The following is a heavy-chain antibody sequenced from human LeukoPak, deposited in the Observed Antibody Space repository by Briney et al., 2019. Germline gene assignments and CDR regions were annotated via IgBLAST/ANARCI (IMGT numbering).Heavy chain of an antibody. V-gene: IGHV3-53*01. D-gene: IGHD3-10*01. CDR3: ARGRGITEDAFDI. CDR2: IYSGGGT. J-gene: IGHJ3*02. CDR1: EFTVSTNY. Sequence: PGGSLRLSCAASEFTVSTNYINWVRQAPGKGLEWVSVIYSGGGTYYIDSVKGRFTISRDISKNTLYLQMNSLRAEDTAVYYCARGRGITEDAFDIWGQGTMVTVSS.